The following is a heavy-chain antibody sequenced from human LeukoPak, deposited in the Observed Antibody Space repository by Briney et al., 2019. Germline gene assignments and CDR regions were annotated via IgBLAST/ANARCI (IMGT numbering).Heavy chain of an antibody. CDR2: IYTSGST. V-gene: IGHV4-4*07. Sequence: SETLSLTCTVSGGSISSYYWSWIRQPAGKGLEWIGRIYTSGSTNYNPSLKSRVTMSVDTSKNQFSLKLSSVTATDTAVYYCASSSWYSSNFDYWGQGTLVTVSS. CDR1: GGSISSYY. D-gene: IGHD6-13*01. CDR3: ASSSWYSSNFDY. J-gene: IGHJ4*02.